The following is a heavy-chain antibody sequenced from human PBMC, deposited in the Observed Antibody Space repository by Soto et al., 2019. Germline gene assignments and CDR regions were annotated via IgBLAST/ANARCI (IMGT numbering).Heavy chain of an antibody. CDR1: GFSLSTSGVG. CDR2: IYWDDDK. J-gene: IGHJ6*03. CDR3: EHHIVATTPFPPRPDGSTEYYMDV. Sequence: QITLKESGPTLVKPTQTLTLTCTFSGFSLSTSGVGVGWIRQPPGKALEWLALIYWDDDKRYSPSLKSRLTIPKDTSKNQVVLTIINMDPVDTATYYCEHHIVATTPFPPRPDGSTEYYMDVWGKGTTVTVSS. V-gene: IGHV2-5*02. D-gene: IGHD5-12*01.